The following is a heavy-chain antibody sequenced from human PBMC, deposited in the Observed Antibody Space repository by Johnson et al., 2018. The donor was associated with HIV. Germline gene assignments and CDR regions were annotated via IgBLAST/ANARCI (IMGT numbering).Heavy chain of an antibody. D-gene: IGHD2/OR15-2a*01. Sequence: VQLVESGGGVVQPGRSLRLSCAASGFTFSSYAMHWVRQAPGKGLEWVGRIKSKTDGGTTDYAAPVKGRFTISRDNSKNTLYLQMNSLRPEDTAGYYCAKNSAAFDIWGQGTMVTVSS. J-gene: IGHJ3*02. V-gene: IGHV3-15*01. CDR3: AKNSAAFDI. CDR1: GFTFSSYA. CDR2: IKSKTDGGTT.